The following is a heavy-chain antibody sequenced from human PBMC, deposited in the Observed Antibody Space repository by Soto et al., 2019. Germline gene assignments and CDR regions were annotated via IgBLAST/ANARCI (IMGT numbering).Heavy chain of an antibody. CDR3: ARVPTGMTGTIIDY. CDR2: ISYDGYNK. CDR1: GFTFSSYA. Sequence: GGSLRLSCASSGFTFSSYAIHWVRQAPAKGLEWVAVISYDGYNKYYADSVKGRFTISRDNSKNTLYLQMNSLRADDTAVYYCARVPTGMTGTIIDYWGQGTLVTVSS. D-gene: IGHD1-7*01. J-gene: IGHJ4*02. V-gene: IGHV3-30-3*01.